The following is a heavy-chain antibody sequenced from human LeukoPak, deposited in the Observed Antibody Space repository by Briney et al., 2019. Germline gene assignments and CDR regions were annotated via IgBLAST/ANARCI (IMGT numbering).Heavy chain of an antibody. CDR1: GFTFNNYA. Sequence: PGGSLRLSCAASGFTFNNYAMHWVRQAPGKGLEWVAVIFYDGSVYYYADSVKGRFTISRDNSKNTLYLQMNSLRAEDTAVYYCAKERWYYDSSGYLNWGQGTLVTVSS. D-gene: IGHD3-22*01. CDR3: AKERWYYDSSGYLN. J-gene: IGHJ4*02. CDR2: IFYDGSVY. V-gene: IGHV3-30*04.